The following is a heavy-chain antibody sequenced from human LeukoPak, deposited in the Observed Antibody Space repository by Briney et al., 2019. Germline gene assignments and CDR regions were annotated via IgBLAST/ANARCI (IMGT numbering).Heavy chain of an antibody. CDR2: ISSSGSTI. CDR3: ARDDCSSTSCYWSSRFDP. V-gene: IGHV3-11*04. CDR1: GFTFSDYY. Sequence: GGSLRLSCAASGFTFSDYYMSWIRQAPGKGLEWVSYISSSGSTIYYADSVKGRFTISRDNAKNSLYLQMNSLRAEDTAVYYCARDDCSSTSCYWSSRFDPWGQGTLVTVSS. J-gene: IGHJ5*02. D-gene: IGHD2-2*01.